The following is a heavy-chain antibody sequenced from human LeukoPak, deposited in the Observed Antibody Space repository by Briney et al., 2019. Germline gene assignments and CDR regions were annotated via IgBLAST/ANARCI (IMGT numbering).Heavy chain of an antibody. Sequence: PGGSLRLSCAASGFTFTNYWMTWVRQAPGKGPEWVANIRQDGSETNYVDSGRGRFTIARDNTKNSLYLQMTSLRGEDTAVYYCASRAGKPGNTPWCFDYWGQGALVTVSS. CDR3: ASRAGKPGNTPWCFDY. V-gene: IGHV3-7*01. CDR1: GFTFTNYW. J-gene: IGHJ4*02. CDR2: IRQDGSET. D-gene: IGHD1-7*01.